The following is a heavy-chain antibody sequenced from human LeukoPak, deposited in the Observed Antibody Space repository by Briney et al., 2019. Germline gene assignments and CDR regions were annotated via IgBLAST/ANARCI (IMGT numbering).Heavy chain of an antibody. CDR3: ARWVTTATTGAFDM. CDR1: GGSISGSDYY. V-gene: IGHV4-39*01. Sequence: SETRSLTGTVSGGSISGSDYYWGWIRQPPGKGLEWIGIVYCSGVTYYNPSLKSRVAISVDTSKNQFSLTLSSVTAADTAVYYCARWVTTATTGAFDMWGQGTMLTVSS. CDR2: VYCSGVT. D-gene: IGHD1-1*01. J-gene: IGHJ3*02.